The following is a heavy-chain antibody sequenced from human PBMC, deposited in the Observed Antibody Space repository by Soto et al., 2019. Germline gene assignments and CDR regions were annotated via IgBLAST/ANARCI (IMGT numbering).Heavy chain of an antibody. CDR3: ARTYRGRHDYFDY. J-gene: IGHJ4*02. Sequence: QVQLQESGPGLVKPSQTLSLTCTVSGGSISSGGYYWSWIRQHPGKGLEWLGYIYYSGSTYYNPSLKSRVTIAVDTTKNQFSLKLSSVTAAATAVYYCARTYRGRHDYFDYWGQGTLVTVSS. D-gene: IGHD1-26*01. V-gene: IGHV4-31*03. CDR1: GGSISSGGYY. CDR2: IYYSGST.